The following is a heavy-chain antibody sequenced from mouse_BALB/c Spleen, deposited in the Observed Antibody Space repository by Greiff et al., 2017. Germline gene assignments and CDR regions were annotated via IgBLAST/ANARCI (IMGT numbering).Heavy chain of an antibody. CDR2: ISSGGSYT. CDR3: ARDYYGSSYGFAY. Sequence: EVHLVESGGGLVKPGGSLKLSCAASGFTFSSYAMSWVRQSPEKRLEWVAEISSGGSYTYYPDTVTGRFTISRDNAKNTLYLEMSSLRSEDTAMYYCARDYYGSSYGFAYWGQGTLVTVSA. V-gene: IGHV5-9-4*01. J-gene: IGHJ3*01. D-gene: IGHD1-1*01. CDR1: GFTFSSYA.